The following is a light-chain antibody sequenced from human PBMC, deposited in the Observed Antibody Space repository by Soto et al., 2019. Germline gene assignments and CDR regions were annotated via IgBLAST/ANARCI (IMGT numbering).Light chain of an antibody. Sequence: EIVLTQSPATLSLSPGERATLSCRASQSVSIYLAWYQQKPGQAPRLLIYHASNRATGIPARFSGSGSGTDFTLTISSLEPEDFRIYYCQQRSNWPRTFGPGTRLEIK. J-gene: IGKJ3*01. CDR1: QSVSIY. CDR3: QQRSNWPRT. CDR2: HAS. V-gene: IGKV3-11*01.